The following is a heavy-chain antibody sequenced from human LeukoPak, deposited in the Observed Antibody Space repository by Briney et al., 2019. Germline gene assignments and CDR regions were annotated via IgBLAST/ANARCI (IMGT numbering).Heavy chain of an antibody. D-gene: IGHD3-10*01. Sequence: SGGSQRLSCAASGFPFSINAMSWVRQAPGKGLEWVSGISGTGGGTFYADSVKGRFSISRDDSINTLYLQMSSLRAEDTAVYYCARFRGSGSHTLYSFDYWGQGSLVTVSS. J-gene: IGHJ4*02. CDR3: ARFRGSGSHTLYSFDY. CDR2: ISGTGGGT. CDR1: GFPFSINA. V-gene: IGHV3-23*01.